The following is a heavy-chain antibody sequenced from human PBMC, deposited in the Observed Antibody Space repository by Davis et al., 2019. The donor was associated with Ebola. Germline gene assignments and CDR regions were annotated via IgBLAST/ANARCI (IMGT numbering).Heavy chain of an antibody. D-gene: IGHD3-22*01. V-gene: IGHV1-2*02. Sequence: ASVKVSCKASGYTFSGDYMHWVRQAPGQGFEWMGWINPKSGGTNYAEKFQGRVTMTRDTSISTAYMELSRLRSDDTAVYYCAKVGYYYDSGGSLDYWGQGTLVTVSS. CDR1: GYTFSGDY. CDR3: AKVGYYYDSGGSLDY. CDR2: INPKSGGT. J-gene: IGHJ4*02.